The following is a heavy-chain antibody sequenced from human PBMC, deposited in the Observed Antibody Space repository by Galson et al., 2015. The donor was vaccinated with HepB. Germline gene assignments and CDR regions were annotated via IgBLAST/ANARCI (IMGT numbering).Heavy chain of an antibody. CDR1: DASISTADYY. CDR3: ARAAYCSRTSCLFDP. J-gene: IGHJ5*02. CDR2: INYSGST. Sequence: TLSLTCTVSDASISTADYYWSWIRQRPGKGLEWIRHINYSGSTYFNPSLKSRVSMSIDTSENQFSMKLISVTAADTAIYYCARAAYCSRTSCLFDPWGQGTLVTVSS. D-gene: IGHD2-2*01. V-gene: IGHV4-31*03.